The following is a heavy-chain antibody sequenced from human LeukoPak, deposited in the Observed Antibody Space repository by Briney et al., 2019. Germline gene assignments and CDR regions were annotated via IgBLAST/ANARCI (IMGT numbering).Heavy chain of an antibody. Sequence: SETLSLTCAVSGYSISSGYYWGWIRQPPGKGLEWIGSIYRSGSTYYNPSLKSRVTISVDTSKNQFSLKLSSVTAADTAVYYCASVAAAGNVDYWGQGTLVTVSS. CDR1: GYSISSGYY. J-gene: IGHJ4*02. V-gene: IGHV4-38-2*01. CDR3: ASVAAAGNVDY. D-gene: IGHD6-13*01. CDR2: IYRSGST.